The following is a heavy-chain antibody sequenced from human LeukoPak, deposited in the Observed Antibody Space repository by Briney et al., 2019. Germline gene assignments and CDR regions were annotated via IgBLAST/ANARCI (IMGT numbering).Heavy chain of an antibody. V-gene: IGHV4-59*08. CDR1: GGSISSHF. J-gene: IGHJ3*02. CDR3: ARGPYSYDSSGAFDI. Sequence: SETLSLTCTVSGGSISSHFWSWIRQPPGKGLEWIGYIYYTGSTDSNASLKSRVTISVDTSKNQFSLKLSSVTAADTAVYFCARGPYSYDSSGAFDIWGQGTMVTVSS. D-gene: IGHD3-22*01. CDR2: IYYTGST.